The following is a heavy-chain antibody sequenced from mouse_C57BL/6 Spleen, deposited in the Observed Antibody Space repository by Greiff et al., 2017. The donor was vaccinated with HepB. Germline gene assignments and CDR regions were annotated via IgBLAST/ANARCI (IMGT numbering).Heavy chain of an antibody. CDR2: INPGSGGT. CDR1: GYAFTNYL. CDR3: AHYYGSSPYFDV. V-gene: IGHV1-54*01. Sequence: QVQLQQSGAELVRPGTSVKVSCKASGYAFTNYLIEWVKQRPGQGLEWIGVINPGSGGTKYNEKFKSKATLTVDKPSSTAYMQLSSLTSEDSAVYYCAHYYGSSPYFDVWGTGTTVTVSS. J-gene: IGHJ1*03. D-gene: IGHD1-1*01.